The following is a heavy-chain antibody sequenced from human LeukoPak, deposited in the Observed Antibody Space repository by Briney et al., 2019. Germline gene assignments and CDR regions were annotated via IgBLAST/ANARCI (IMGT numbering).Heavy chain of an antibody. D-gene: IGHD1-26*01. CDR3: ARVGRRGATLDYFDY. CDR2: ISAYNGNT. CDR1: GYTFTSYG. V-gene: IGHV1-18*01. Sequence: ASVKVSCKASGYTFTSYGISWVRRAPGQGLEWMGWISAYNGNTNYAQKLQGRVTMTTDTSTSTAYMELRSLRSDDTAVYYCARVGRRGATLDYFDYWGQGTLVTVSS. J-gene: IGHJ4*02.